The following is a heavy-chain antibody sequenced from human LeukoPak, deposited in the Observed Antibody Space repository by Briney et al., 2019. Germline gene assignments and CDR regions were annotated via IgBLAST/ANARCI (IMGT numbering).Heavy chain of an antibody. CDR1: GFTFSSYA. CDR3: AKDAAYSSSWSNWFDP. V-gene: IGHV3-23*01. D-gene: IGHD6-13*01. CDR2: ISGSGGST. J-gene: IGHJ5*02. Sequence: GGSLRLSCAASGFTFSSYAMSWVRQAPGKGLEWGSAISGSGGSTYYADSLKGRFTISRDNSKNTLYLQMNRLRAEDTAVYYCAKDAAYSSSWSNWFDPWGQGTLVTVSS.